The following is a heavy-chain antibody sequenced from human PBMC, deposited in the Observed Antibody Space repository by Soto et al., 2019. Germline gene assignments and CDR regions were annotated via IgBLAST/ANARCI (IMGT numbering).Heavy chain of an antibody. J-gene: IGHJ4*02. CDR2: ISAYNGNK. D-gene: IGHD6-13*01. V-gene: IGHV1-18*01. CDR3: ARDLGQQLVDY. CDR1: GYSFTSYG. Sequence: ASVKVSCKASGYSFTSYGISWVPQAPGQGLEWMGWISAYNGNKKYAQKLQGRVTMTTDTSTSTAYMELRSLRSDDTAVYYCARDLGQQLVDYWGQGTLVTVSS.